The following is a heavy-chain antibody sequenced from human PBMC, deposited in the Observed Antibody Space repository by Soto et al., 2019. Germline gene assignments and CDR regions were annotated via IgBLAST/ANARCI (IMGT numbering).Heavy chain of an antibody. CDR1: GGSISSSSYY. CDR2: IYYSGST. CDR3: ARLMAEVGSSWYFDY. D-gene: IGHD6-13*01. J-gene: IGHJ4*02. V-gene: IGHV4-39*01. Sequence: SSDTLSLTCTVSGGSISSSSYYWGWIRQPPGKGLEWIGSIYYSGSTYYNPSLKSRVTISVDTSKNQFSLKLSSVTAADTAVYYCARLMAEVGSSWYFDYWGQGTLLTISS.